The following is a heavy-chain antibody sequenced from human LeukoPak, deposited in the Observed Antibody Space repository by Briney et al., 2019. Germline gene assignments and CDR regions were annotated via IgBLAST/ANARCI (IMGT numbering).Heavy chain of an antibody. V-gene: IGHV3-48*03. CDR2: ISSSGSTI. CDR1: GFTFSSYE. Sequence: PGGSLRLSCAASGFTFSSYEMNWVRQAPGKGLEWVSYISSSGSTIYYADSVKGRFTISRDNSKNTLYLQMNSLRAEDTAVYYCAKRDGSGSYPDYWGQGTLVTVSS. D-gene: IGHD3-10*01. CDR3: AKRDGSGSYPDY. J-gene: IGHJ4*02.